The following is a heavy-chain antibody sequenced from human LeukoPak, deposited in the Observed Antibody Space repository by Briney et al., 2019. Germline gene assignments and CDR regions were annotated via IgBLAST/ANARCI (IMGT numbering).Heavy chain of an antibody. CDR1: GFTFSSYA. D-gene: IGHD2-15*01. V-gene: IGHV3-21*04. Sequence: GGSLRLSCAASGFTFSSYAMNWVRQAPGKGQEWVSSISRDSSSIHSADLLKGRFTISRDNAKNSLYLQMNSLRAEDTAVYCCAKAESMWGILVVAATNEYFQHWGQGTLVTVSS. J-gene: IGHJ1*01. CDR3: AKAESMWGILVVAATNEYFQH. CDR2: ISRDSSSI.